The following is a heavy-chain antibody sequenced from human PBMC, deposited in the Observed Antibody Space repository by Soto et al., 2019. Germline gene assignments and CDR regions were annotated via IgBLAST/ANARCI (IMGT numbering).Heavy chain of an antibody. CDR2: ISGSGGST. CDR3: AGASGGYCTNGVCYMPRRGFLYAFDI. J-gene: IGHJ3*02. D-gene: IGHD2-8*01. Sequence: GGSLRLSCAASGFTFSSYAMSWVRQAPGKGLEWVSAISGSGGSTYYADSVKGRFTIPSDNSKNTLYLQMNSLRAEDTAVYYCAGASGGYCTNGVCYMPRRGFLYAFDIWGQGTMVTVSS. V-gene: IGHV3-23*01. CDR1: GFTFSSYA.